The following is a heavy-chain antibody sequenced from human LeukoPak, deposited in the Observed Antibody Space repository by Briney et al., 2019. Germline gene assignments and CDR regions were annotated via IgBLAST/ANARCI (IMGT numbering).Heavy chain of an antibody. CDR1: GFIFSSYE. D-gene: IGHD6-19*01. CDR3: ANYSSGWSLDY. CDR2: ISSSGSTI. V-gene: IGHV3-48*03. Sequence: GGSLRLSCAASGFIFSSYEMNWVRQAPGKGLEWVSYISSSGSTIYYADSVKGRFTISRDNAKNSLYLQMNSLRAEDTAVYYCANYSSGWSLDYWGQGTLVTVSS. J-gene: IGHJ4*02.